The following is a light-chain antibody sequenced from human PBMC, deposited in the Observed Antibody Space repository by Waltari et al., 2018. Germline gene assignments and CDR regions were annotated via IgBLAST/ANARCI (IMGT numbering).Light chain of an antibody. CDR1: RSVSSSY. CDR3: QQSGTSPLT. Sequence: EIVLTQSPGTLSLSPGERATPPCRASRSVSSSYLAWYQQKPGQPPRLLIYGASSRATGIPDRFSGSGSGTDFTLTISRLEPEDFAVYYCQQSGTSPLTFGGGTKVAIK. J-gene: IGKJ4*01. CDR2: GAS. V-gene: IGKV3-20*01.